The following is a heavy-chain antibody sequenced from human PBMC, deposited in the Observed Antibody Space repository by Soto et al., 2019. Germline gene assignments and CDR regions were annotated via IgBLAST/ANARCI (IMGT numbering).Heavy chain of an antibody. D-gene: IGHD2-15*01. V-gene: IGHV3-30*04. CDR2: IVPDDSFI. J-gene: IGHJ3*02. CDR1: GFTFTTYA. CDR3: ARDRDRLDAFDI. Sequence: VGSLRLSCAASGFTFTTYAMHWVRQTPGKGLEWVALIVPDDSFIVYADSVKGRFTISRDNSKNTVSLQMNSLRAEDTAVYYCARDRDRLDAFDIWGQGTMVTVSS.